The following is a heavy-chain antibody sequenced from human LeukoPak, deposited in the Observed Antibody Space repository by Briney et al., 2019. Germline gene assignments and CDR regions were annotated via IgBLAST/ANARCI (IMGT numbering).Heavy chain of an antibody. CDR1: GFTFSRYA. CDR2: VSGSGGST. D-gene: IGHD3-10*01. J-gene: IGHJ3*01. V-gene: IGHV3-23*01. CDR3: AKRMIRGVNHDAFDL. Sequence: GGSLRLSCAASGFTFSRYAMSWVRQAPGKGLEWVSAVSGSGGSTYFADSVKGLFTISRDNSKNTLYLQMNSLRAEDTAVYYCAKRMIRGVNHDAFDLWGQGTMVTVSS.